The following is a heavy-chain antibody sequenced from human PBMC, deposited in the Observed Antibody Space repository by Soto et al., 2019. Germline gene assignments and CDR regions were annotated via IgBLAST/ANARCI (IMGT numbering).Heavy chain of an antibody. CDR3: ARDPPPITMIVVVTYFDY. CDR1: GFTFSSYA. D-gene: IGHD3-22*01. V-gene: IGHV3-30-3*01. Sequence: PGRSLRLSCAASGFTFSSYAMHWVRQAPGKGLEWVAVISYDGSNKYYADSVKGRFTISRDNSKNTLYLQMNSLRAEDTAVYYCARDPPPITMIVVVTYFDYWGQGTLVTVSS. J-gene: IGHJ4*02. CDR2: ISYDGSNK.